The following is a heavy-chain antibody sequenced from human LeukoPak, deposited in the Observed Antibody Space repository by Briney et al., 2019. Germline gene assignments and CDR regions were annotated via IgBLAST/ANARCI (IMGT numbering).Heavy chain of an antibody. Sequence: ASVNVSCKASGGTFSSYAISWVRQAPGQGLEWMGGIIPIFGTANYAQKFQGRVTITADESTSTAYMELSSLRSEDTAVYYCARGPDADSSSSIHWGQGTMVSVSS. CDR1: GGTFSSYA. J-gene: IGHJ3*01. CDR3: ARGPDADSSSSIH. D-gene: IGHD6-13*01. V-gene: IGHV1-69*13. CDR2: IIPIFGTA.